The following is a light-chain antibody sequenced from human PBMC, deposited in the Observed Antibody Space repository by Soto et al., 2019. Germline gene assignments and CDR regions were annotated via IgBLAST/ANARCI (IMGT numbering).Light chain of an antibody. CDR3: QERSNWPRST. J-gene: IGKJ4*01. Sequence: EIGLTQSRATLSLSPGERATLSCRASQSVSSYLAWYQQKPGQAPRLLIYAASKRATGIPARFSGSGSGTGFTLTISSLEPEDFAVYYCQERSNWPRSTFGGGTKVDIK. CDR1: QSVSSY. V-gene: IGKV3-11*01. CDR2: AAS.